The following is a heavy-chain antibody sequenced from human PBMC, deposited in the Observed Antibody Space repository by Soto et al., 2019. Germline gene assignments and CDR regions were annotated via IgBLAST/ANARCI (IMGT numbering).Heavy chain of an antibody. CDR3: ARVRDTYPDYSNPWFDP. Sequence: QVQLVESGGGLVKPGGSLRLSCAASGFTFSDYYMSWIRQAPGKGLEWVSYISSSGSTLYYADSVKGRFTISRDNAKNSLYLQMNSLRAEDTAVYYCARVRDTYPDYSNPWFDPWGQGTLVTVSS. V-gene: IGHV3-11*01. D-gene: IGHD4-4*01. J-gene: IGHJ5*02. CDR2: ISSSGSTL. CDR1: GFTFSDYY.